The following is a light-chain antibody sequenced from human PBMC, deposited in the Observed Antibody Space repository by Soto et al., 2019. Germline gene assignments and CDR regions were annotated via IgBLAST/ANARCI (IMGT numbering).Light chain of an antibody. CDR1: QGIRDE. J-gene: IGKJ2*01. CDR2: GAS. V-gene: IGKV1-6*01. Sequence: AIQMTQFPASLSASVGDRVTITCPASQGIRDELGWYQQKPGKAPKLLIYGASRLESGVPSRFSGSGSGTDFSLTIYSLRPEDSATYFCLQDYNYPRTFGQGTKLQIK. CDR3: LQDYNYPRT.